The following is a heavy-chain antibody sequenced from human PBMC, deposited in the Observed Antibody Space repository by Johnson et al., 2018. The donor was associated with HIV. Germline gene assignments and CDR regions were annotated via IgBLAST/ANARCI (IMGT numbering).Heavy chain of an antibody. D-gene: IGHD2-21*01. CDR3: AVVALPMYWYDAFDI. Sequence: VQLVETGGGLIQPGGSLRLSCVASGFTVRKGLEWVSVIYSGGSTYYADSVKGRFTISRDNSKNTLYLQMNSLRAEDTAVYYCAVVALPMYWYDAFDIWGQGTMVTVSS. CDR2: IYSGGST. V-gene: IGHV3-53*02. J-gene: IGHJ3*02. CDR1: GFTV.